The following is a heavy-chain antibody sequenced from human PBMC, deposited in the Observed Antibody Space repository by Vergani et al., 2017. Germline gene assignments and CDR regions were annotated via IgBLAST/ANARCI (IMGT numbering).Heavy chain of an antibody. CDR1: RFTLSNYY. Sequence: QVQLVESGGGVVQRGGSLRLSCATSRFTLSNYYMQWIRQGPGKGLEFVAFIQFDGSNQYYADSVKGRFTLSRDFSKNTLYLQMNSLRTDDTATYYCAKHFRGWGIDYWGQGTQVIVSS. V-gene: IGHV3-30*02. D-gene: IGHD3-16*01. CDR2: IQFDGSNQ. CDR3: AKHFRGWGIDY. J-gene: IGHJ4*02.